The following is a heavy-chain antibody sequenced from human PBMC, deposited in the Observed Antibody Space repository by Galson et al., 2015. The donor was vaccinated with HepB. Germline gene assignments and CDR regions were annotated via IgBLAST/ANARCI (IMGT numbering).Heavy chain of an antibody. CDR2: INPNNGGT. D-gene: IGHD1-26*01. J-gene: IGHJ4*02. CDR3: ARGGRWEGTTPLHPAAF. CDR1: GYIFTDYY. Sequence: SVKVSCKASGYIFTDYYIHWVRQAPGQGLEWMGRINPNNGGTNYAQKFQGRVTMTRDKSISTAYMELSRLKSDDTAVYFCARGGRWEGTTPLHPAAFWGQGSLVTVSS. V-gene: IGHV1-2*06.